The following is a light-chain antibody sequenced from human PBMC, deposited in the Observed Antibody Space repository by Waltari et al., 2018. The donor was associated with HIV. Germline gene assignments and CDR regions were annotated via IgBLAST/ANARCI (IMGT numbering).Light chain of an antibody. Sequence: SSELTQDPAVSVALGQTVRITCRGDSLSSYFASWYQQKPRQAPLLVIYGKNNRPSGIPDRFSVSTSVNTASLTITGTQAEDEADYYCNSRDSSGVVFGGGTKLTVL. V-gene: IGLV3-19*01. CDR2: GKN. CDR1: SLSSYF. CDR3: NSRDSSGVV. J-gene: IGLJ2*01.